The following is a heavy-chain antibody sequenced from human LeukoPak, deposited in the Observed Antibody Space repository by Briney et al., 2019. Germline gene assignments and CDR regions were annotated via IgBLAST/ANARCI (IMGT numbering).Heavy chain of an antibody. CDR3: ARRDHGDYSFDY. V-gene: IGHV1-18*01. D-gene: IGHD4-17*01. J-gene: IGHJ4*02. Sequence: ASVKVSCKASGYTFTSYDISWVRQAPGQGLEWMGWISPYNGNTNYAQKVRGRVTMTTDTSTTTAYMELRSLRSDDTAVYYCARRDHGDYSFDYWGQGTLVTVSS. CDR1: GYTFTSYD. CDR2: ISPYNGNT.